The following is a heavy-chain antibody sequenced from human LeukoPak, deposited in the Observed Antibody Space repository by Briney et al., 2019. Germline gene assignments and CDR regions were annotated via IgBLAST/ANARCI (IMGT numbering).Heavy chain of an antibody. Sequence: SETLSLTCAVYGGSFSGYYWSWIRQPPGKGLEWIGEINHSGSTNYNPSLKSRVTISVDTSKNQFSLKLSSVTAADMAVYYCARGSRAVTTSSNIHPYYFDYWGQGTLVTVSS. CDR3: ARGSRAVTTSSNIHPYYFDY. D-gene: IGHD4-17*01. CDR1: GGSFSGYY. CDR2: INHSGST. V-gene: IGHV4-34*01. J-gene: IGHJ4*02.